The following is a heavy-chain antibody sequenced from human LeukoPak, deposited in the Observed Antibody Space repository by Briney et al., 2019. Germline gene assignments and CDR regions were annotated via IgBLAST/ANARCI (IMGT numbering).Heavy chain of an antibody. CDR2: ISCSGGST. J-gene: IGHJ4*02. Sequence: GGSLRLSCAASGFIFSSYAMSWVRQAPGKGLEWVSAISCSGGSTYYADYVKGRFIISRDNSKNTLYLQMNSLRAEDTAVYCCAKDRGMITFGDWGQGTLVTVSS. V-gene: IGHV3-23*01. CDR1: GFIFSSYA. D-gene: IGHD3-16*01. CDR3: AKDRGMITFGD.